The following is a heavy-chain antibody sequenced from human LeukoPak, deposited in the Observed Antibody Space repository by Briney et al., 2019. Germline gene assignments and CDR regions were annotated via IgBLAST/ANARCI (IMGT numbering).Heavy chain of an antibody. V-gene: IGHV1-2*06. CDR1: GYTFTGYY. Sequence: GASVKVSCKASGYTFTGYYMHWVRRAPGQGLEWMGRINSNNCGTNYAQKFQGRVTMTRDTSISTAYMELSSLRSDDTAVYFCARAAPPTVVVTPERGYWGQGTLVTVSS. J-gene: IGHJ4*02. CDR3: ARAAPPTVVVTPERGY. CDR2: INSNNCGT. D-gene: IGHD4-23*01.